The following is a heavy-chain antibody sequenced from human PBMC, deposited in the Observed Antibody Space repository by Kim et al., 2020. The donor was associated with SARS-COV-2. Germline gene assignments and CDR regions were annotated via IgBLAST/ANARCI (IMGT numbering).Heavy chain of an antibody. D-gene: IGHD1-1*01. J-gene: IGHJ4*02. CDR2: IYYDGSAT. CDR3: TRDPGVEIQTGPDY. V-gene: IGHV3-74*01. CDR1: GFTFSGFW. Sequence: GGSLRLSCAASGFTFSGFWMHWVRQTPGGGLEWVAGIYYDGSATTYADSVKGRFTISRDNAKNTLYLQMSSLRAEDTAVYFCTRDPGVEIQTGPDYWGQG.